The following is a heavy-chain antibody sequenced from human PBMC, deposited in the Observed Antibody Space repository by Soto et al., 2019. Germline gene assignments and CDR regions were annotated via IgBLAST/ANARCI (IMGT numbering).Heavy chain of an antibody. CDR1: GYTFTSYY. CDR2: INPSGGST. CDR3: SSGLDLYGMDV. Sequence: QVQLVQSGAEVKKPGASVKVSCKASGYTFTSYYMHWVRQAPGQGLEWMGIINPSGGSTSYAQKFQGRVTMARDTATSTVYMELSSLRSEDTAVYYCSSGLDLYGMDVWGQGTTVTVSS. J-gene: IGHJ6*02. D-gene: IGHD3-16*01. V-gene: IGHV1-46*01.